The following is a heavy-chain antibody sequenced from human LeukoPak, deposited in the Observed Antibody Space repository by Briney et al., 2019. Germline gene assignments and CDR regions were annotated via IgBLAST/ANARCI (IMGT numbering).Heavy chain of an antibody. CDR2: INHSGST. Sequence: PSETPSLTCAVYGGSFSGYYWSWIRQPPGKGLEWIGEINHSGSTNYNPSLKSRVTISLDTYKNQFSLKLSSVTAADTAVYYCARVVDTAGNDYWGQGTLVTVSS. V-gene: IGHV4-34*01. CDR1: GGSFSGYY. CDR3: ARVVDTAGNDY. J-gene: IGHJ4*02. D-gene: IGHD5-18*01.